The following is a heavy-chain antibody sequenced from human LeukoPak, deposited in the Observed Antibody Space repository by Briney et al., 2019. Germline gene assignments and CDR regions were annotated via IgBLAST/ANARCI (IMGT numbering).Heavy chain of an antibody. D-gene: IGHD3-22*01. J-gene: IGHJ4*02. V-gene: IGHV3-7*01. CDR2: IKQDGSEK. CDR3: GSDRDYYDSSGYPFDY. Sequence: GGSLRLSCAASGFTFSSYWMSWVRQAPGKGLEWVANIKQDGSEKYYVDSVKGRFTISRDNAKNSLYLQMNSLRAEDTAVYYCGSDRDYYDSSGYPFDYWGQGTLVTVSS. CDR1: GFTFSSYW.